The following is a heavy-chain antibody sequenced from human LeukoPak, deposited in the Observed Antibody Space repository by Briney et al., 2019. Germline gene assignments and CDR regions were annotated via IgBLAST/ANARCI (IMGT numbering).Heavy chain of an antibody. J-gene: IGHJ6*03. CDR2: IIPIFGIA. CDR3: ARGWYSGPGSGRYYYHYMDV. Sequence: SVKVSCKGSGVTFSSYAISWVRQAPGQGLEWMGGIIPIFGIANYAQKFQGRVTITADESTSTVYVELSSLRHEDTAVYYCARGWYSGPGSGRYYYHYMDVWGKGTTVTISS. V-gene: IGHV1-69*13. CDR1: GVTFSSYA. D-gene: IGHD3-10*01.